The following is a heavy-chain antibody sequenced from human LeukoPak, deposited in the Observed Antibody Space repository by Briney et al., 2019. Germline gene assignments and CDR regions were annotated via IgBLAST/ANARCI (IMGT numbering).Heavy chain of an antibody. Sequence: GGSLRLSCAASRFTFSSYWMHWVRQVPGKGLVWVSRVNSDGSSTSYADSVKGRFTISRDDPHNTLYLQMNSLRAEDTAVYFCARGGVDYYGSGTYYLMYYFDYWGQGALVTVSS. D-gene: IGHD3-10*01. CDR3: ARGGVDYYGSGTYYLMYYFDY. J-gene: IGHJ4*02. CDR2: VNSDGSST. CDR1: RFTFSSYW. V-gene: IGHV3-74*01.